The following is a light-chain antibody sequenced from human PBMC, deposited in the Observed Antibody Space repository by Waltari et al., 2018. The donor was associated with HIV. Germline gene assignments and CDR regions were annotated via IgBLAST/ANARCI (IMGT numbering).Light chain of an antibody. CDR2: RAT. CDR3: HQYSNYLGS. Sequence: DIHMTQSPPTLPAPIGTRANITCRASQTVGDWLAWYQQKPGEAPTLLIYRATTVENGVPSRFSGSASGTDFTLAIDSLHPDDFATYYCHQYSNYLGSFGQGTRVQLK. J-gene: IGKJ1*01. CDR1: QTVGDW. V-gene: IGKV1-5*03.